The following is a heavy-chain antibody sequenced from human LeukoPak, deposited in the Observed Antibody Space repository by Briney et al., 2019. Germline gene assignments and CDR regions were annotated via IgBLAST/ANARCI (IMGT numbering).Heavy chain of an antibody. Sequence: SETLSLTCAVYGGSFSGYYWSWIRQPPGKGLEWIGEINHSGSTNYNPSLKSRVAISVDTSKNQFSLKLSSVTAADTAVYYCARSSIVVVPAAMLRLAGCAFDIWGQGTMVTVSS. CDR1: GGSFSGYY. CDR3: ARSSIVVVPAAMLRLAGCAFDI. V-gene: IGHV4-34*01. CDR2: INHSGST. D-gene: IGHD2-2*01. J-gene: IGHJ3*02.